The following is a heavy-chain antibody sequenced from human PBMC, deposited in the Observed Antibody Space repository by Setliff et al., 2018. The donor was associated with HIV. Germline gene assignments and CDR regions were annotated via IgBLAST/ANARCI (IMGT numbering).Heavy chain of an antibody. V-gene: IGHV5-51*01. CDR1: GYSFSSYW. D-gene: IGHD1-1*01. J-gene: IGHJ2*01. Sequence: ESLKISCRGSGYSFSSYWIAWVRQMPGKGLEWMGLIYPGDSDTKYSLSFQGQVTISVDKSINTAYLQWNSLKASDTGMYYCARREAGNLDWYFDLWGRGAQVTVSS. CDR2: IYPGDSDT. CDR3: ARREAGNLDWYFDL.